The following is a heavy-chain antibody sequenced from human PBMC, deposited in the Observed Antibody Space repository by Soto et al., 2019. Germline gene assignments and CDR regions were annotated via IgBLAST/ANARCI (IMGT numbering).Heavy chain of an antibody. D-gene: IGHD2-21*02. CDR3: ARDRIVVVTAILDY. CDR2: ISSSGSTI. Sequence: PGGSLRLSCAASGFTFSSYEMNWARQAPGKGLEWVSYISSSGSTIYYAGSVKGRFTTSRDNAKNSLYLQMNSLRAEDTPVYYCARDRIVVVTAILDYWGQGXLVTVSS. J-gene: IGHJ4*02. CDR1: GFTFSSYE. V-gene: IGHV3-48*03.